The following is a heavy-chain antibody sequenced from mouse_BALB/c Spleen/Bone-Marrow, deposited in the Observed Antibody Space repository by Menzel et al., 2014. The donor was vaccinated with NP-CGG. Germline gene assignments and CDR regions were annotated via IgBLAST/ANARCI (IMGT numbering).Heavy chain of an antibody. CDR1: GFTFSSFG. V-gene: IGHV5-17*02. Sequence: EVMLVESGGGLVQPGGSRKLSCAASGFTFSSFGMPWVRQAPEKGLEWVAYISNGSSTIYYADTVKGRFTISRDNPKNTLFLQMTSLRSEDTAMYYCARKGAMITHYYAMDYWGQGTSVTVSS. J-gene: IGHJ4*01. CDR3: ARKGAMITHYYAMDY. CDR2: ISNGSSTI. D-gene: IGHD2-4*01.